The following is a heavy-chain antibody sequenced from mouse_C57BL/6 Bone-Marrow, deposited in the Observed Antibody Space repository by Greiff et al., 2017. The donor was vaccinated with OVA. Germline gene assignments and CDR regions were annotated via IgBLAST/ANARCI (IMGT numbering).Heavy chain of an antibody. Sequence: QVQLKQPGAELVKPGASVKLSCKASGYTFTSYWMHWVKQRPGRGLEWIGRIDTNSGGTKYNEKFKSKATLTVDKPSSTAYMQLSSLSSEDSAVYYCARWYYEDYWGQGTTLTVSS. D-gene: IGHD2-4*01. CDR1: GYTFTSYW. CDR3: ARWYYEDY. V-gene: IGHV1-72*01. CDR2: IDTNSGGT. J-gene: IGHJ2*01.